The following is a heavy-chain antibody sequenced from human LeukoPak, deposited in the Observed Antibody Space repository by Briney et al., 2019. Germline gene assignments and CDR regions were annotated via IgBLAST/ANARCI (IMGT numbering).Heavy chain of an antibody. D-gene: IGHD1-1*01. J-gene: IGHJ5*02. V-gene: IGHV4-30-4*08. Sequence: PSETLSLTCTVSGGSISSGDYYWSWIRQPPGKGLEWIGYIYYSGSTYYNPSLKSRVTISVDTSKNQFSLKLSSVTAADTAVYYCARGSGTTPFDPWGQGTLVTVSS. CDR1: GGSISSGDYY. CDR3: ARGSGTTPFDP. CDR2: IYYSGST.